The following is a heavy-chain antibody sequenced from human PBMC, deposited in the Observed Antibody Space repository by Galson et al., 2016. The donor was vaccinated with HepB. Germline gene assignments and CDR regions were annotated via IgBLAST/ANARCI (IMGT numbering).Heavy chain of an antibody. J-gene: IGHJ5*02. Sequence: SLRLSCAASGFTFSSYWMHWVRQAPGKGLVWVSRINSDGSSTSYEDSVKGRFTISRDNAKNTLYLQMNSLRAEDTAVYYCASSVAAAGNWFDPWGQGTLVTVSS. CDR2: INSDGSST. V-gene: IGHV3-74*01. CDR3: ASSVAAAGNWFDP. D-gene: IGHD6-13*01. CDR1: GFTFSSYW.